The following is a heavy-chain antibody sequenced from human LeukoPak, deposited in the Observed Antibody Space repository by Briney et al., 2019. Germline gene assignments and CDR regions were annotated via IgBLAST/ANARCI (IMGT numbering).Heavy chain of an antibody. CDR1: GFTFSDRY. CDR3: ARLRSSSVYYYYMDV. J-gene: IGHJ6*03. Sequence: PGGSLRLFCAASGFTFSDRYTSWIRQPPGKALEWVSYISRSGSTIYYADFVKHRFTIPRHNPKNSLYLQMNSLRDEDTAVYYCARLRSSSVYYYYMDVWGKGTTVTVSS. V-gene: IGHV3-11*01. D-gene: IGHD6-6*01. CDR2: ISRSGSTI.